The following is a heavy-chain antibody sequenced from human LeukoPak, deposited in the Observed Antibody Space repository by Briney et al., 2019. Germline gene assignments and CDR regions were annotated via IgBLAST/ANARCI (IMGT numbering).Heavy chain of an antibody. Sequence: GRTLRLSCAASGFTFSNYGMHWVRQAPGKGLEWVAVIWSDGSNQYYADSVKGRFSISRDNSKNTLYLQMNSLRAEDTAVYYCARDRGNNPFDCWGQGALATVSS. D-gene: IGHD1/OR15-1a*01. V-gene: IGHV3-33*01. J-gene: IGHJ4*02. CDR3: ARDRGNNPFDC. CDR1: GFTFSNYG. CDR2: IWSDGSNQ.